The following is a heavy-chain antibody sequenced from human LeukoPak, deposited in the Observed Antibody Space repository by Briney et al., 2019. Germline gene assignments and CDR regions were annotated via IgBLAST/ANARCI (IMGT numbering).Heavy chain of an antibody. V-gene: IGHV4-59*01. CDR1: DDSISDYY. D-gene: IGHD3-16*01. CDR3: TTGAGWLIDY. J-gene: IGHJ4*02. CDR2: FYNSGRS. Sequence: PSETLSLTCTVSDDSISDYYRGWIRQPPGKGLEWIGYFYNSGRSTYNPSLKSRVTISADTSKNHFSLKLNSVTTADTAVYYCTTGAGWLIDYWGQPILVTVSS.